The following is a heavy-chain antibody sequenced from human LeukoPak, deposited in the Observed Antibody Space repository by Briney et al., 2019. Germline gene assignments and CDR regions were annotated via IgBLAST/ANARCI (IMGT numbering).Heavy chain of an antibody. V-gene: IGHV1-8*01. CDR2: MNPNSGYT. J-gene: IGHJ4*02. CDR1: GYTFTRYN. CDR3: ARGSETTEGLDY. Sequence: GASVKVSCKASGYTFTRYNINWVRQAPGHGLEWMGWMNPNSGYTDYADNFQGRVTMTSDTSISTAYMELNSLRSDDTAVFYCARGSETTEGLDYWGQGTLVTVSS. D-gene: IGHD4-17*01.